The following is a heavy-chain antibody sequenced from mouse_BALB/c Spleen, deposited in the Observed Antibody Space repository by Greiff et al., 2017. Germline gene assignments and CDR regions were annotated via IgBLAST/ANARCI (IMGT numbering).Heavy chain of an antibody. D-gene: IGHD2-3*01. CDR1: GFTFSSFG. J-gene: IGHJ3*01. CDR2: ISSGSSTI. CDR3: ARFYDGYYVPFAY. Sequence: EVKLVESGGGLVQPGGSRKLSCAASGFTFSSFGMHWVRQAPEKGLEWVAYISSGSSTIYYADTVKGRFTISRDNPKNTLFLQMTSLRSEDTAMYYCARFYDGYYVPFAYWGQGTLVTVSA. V-gene: IGHV5-17*02.